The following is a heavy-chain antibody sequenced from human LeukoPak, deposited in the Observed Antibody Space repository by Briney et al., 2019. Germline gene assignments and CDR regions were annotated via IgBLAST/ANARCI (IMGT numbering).Heavy chain of an antibody. CDR3: ARSRYDSYGYFFCDY. J-gene: IGHJ4*02. CDR2: INSGSSIT. D-gene: IGHD5-18*01. V-gene: IGHV3-48*01. Sequence: GGSLRLSCTASGFSFNTYIMNWVRQAPGEGLEWISYINSGSSITQYADSVTGRFTISRDNARNSLCLQMNSLRAEDTAVYFCARSRYDSYGYFFCDYWGQGTLVTVSS. CDR1: GFSFNTYI.